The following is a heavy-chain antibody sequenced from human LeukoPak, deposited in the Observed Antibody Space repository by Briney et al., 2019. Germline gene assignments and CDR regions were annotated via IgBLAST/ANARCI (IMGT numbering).Heavy chain of an antibody. CDR2: ISAYNGDS. V-gene: IGHV1-18*01. Sequence: ASVKVSCKASGYTFTSYGVSWVRQAPGQGLEWMGWISAYNGDSRFAQKFQGRVTMTTDTSTSTAYMEVRSLRSDDTAVYHCARLLLCSGGTCYSVGFDYWGQGTLVTVSS. D-gene: IGHD2-15*01. J-gene: IGHJ4*02. CDR3: ARLLLCSGGTCYSVGFDY. CDR1: GYTFTSYG.